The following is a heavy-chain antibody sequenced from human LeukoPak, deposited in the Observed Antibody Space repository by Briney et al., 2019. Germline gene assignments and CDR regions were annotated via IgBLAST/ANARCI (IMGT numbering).Heavy chain of an antibody. CDR2: ISGSGGDT. CDR3: AKNIIAAAGMMDY. Sequence: QPGGSLRLSCAASGFTFSSYAMSWVRQAQGKGLEWVSVISGSGGDTYYADSVKGRFTISRDNSKNTLYLQMNTLRAEDTAVYYCAKNIIAAAGMMDYWGQGTLVTVSS. D-gene: IGHD6-13*01. V-gene: IGHV3-23*01. J-gene: IGHJ4*02. CDR1: GFTFSSYA.